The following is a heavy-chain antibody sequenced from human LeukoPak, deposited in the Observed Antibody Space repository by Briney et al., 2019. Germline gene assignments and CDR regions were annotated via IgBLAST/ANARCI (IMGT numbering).Heavy chain of an antibody. CDR3: ATRLRYCTSTSCYTPWFDP. CDR2: INDSGST. J-gene: IGHJ5*02. V-gene: IGHV4-34*01. CDR1: GGSFSGYY. Sequence: PSETLSLTCAVYGGSFSGYYWSWIRQPPGKGLEWIGEINDSGSTNYNPSLKSRVTISLDTSKNQFSLKVSSVTAADTAVYYCATRLRYCTSTSCYTPWFDPWGQGTLVTVSS. D-gene: IGHD2-2*02.